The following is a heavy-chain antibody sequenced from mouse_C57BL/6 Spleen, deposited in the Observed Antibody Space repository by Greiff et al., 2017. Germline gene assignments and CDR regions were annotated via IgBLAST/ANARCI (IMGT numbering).Heavy chain of an antibody. V-gene: IGHV1-72*01. CDR3: ASYYGSRSAWFAY. CDR1: GYTFTSYW. Sequence: QVQLQQPGAELVKPGASVKLSCKASGYTFTSYWMHWVKQRPGRGLEWIGRVDPNSGGTKYNEKFKSKATLTVDKPSSTAYMQLSSLTSEDSAVDYGASYYGSRSAWFAYWGQGTLVTVSA. D-gene: IGHD1-1*01. J-gene: IGHJ3*01. CDR2: VDPNSGGT.